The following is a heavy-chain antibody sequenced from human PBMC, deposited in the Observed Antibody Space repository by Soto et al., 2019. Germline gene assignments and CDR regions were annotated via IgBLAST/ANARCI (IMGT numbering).Heavy chain of an antibody. Sequence: PGESLKISCXGSGYSFTSYWISWVRQMPGKGLEWMGRIDPSDSYTNYSPSFQGHVTISADKSISTAYLQWSSLKASDTAMYYCARLDYDILTGDNYGMDVWGQGTTVTVSS. CDR3: ARLDYDILTGDNYGMDV. V-gene: IGHV5-10-1*01. D-gene: IGHD3-9*01. J-gene: IGHJ6*02. CDR2: IDPSDSYT. CDR1: GYSFTSYW.